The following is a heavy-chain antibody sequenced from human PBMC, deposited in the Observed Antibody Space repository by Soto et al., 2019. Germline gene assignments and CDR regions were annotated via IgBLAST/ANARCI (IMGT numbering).Heavy chain of an antibody. V-gene: IGHV4-61*01. CDR3: ATILVAATPWWFDP. CDR2: IYYSGST. J-gene: IGHJ5*02. CDR1: GGSVSSGSYY. D-gene: IGHD2-15*01. Sequence: QVQLQESGPGLVKPSETLSLTCTVSGGSVSSGSYYWSWIRQPPGKGLEWIGYIYYSGSTNYNPSLKSRFTISVDTSKNQFSLKLSSVTAADTAVYYCATILVAATPWWFDPWGQGTLVTVSS.